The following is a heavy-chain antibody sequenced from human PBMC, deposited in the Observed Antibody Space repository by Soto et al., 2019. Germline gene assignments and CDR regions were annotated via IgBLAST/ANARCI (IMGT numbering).Heavy chain of an antibody. J-gene: IGHJ6*03. Sequence: EVQLVESGGGLVQPGGSLRLSCAASGFTFSSYSMNWVRQAPGKGLEWVSYISSSSSTIYYADSVKGRFTISRDNAKNSLYLQMNSRRAEDTAVYYCARELLRIYYIDVWGKGTTVTVSS. CDR2: ISSSSSTI. CDR3: ARELLRIYYIDV. V-gene: IGHV3-48*01. D-gene: IGHD2-15*01. CDR1: GFTFSSYS.